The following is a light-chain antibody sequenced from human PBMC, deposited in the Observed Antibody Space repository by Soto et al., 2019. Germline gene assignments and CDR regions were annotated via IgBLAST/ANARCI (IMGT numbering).Light chain of an antibody. CDR3: QSYDSSLTTFV. CDR2: GDN. CDR1: SSNIGAEYD. Sequence: QSVLTQPPSVSGAPGQRVAISCTGSSSNIGAEYDVHWNQQLPGTAPKRLIYGDNNRPSGVPDRFSGSKSGTSASLAITGLQPEDEADYYCQSYDSSLTTFVFGTGTRSPS. J-gene: IGLJ1*01. V-gene: IGLV1-40*01.